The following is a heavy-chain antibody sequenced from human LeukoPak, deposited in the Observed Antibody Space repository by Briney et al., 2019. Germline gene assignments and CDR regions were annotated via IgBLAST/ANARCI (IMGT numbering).Heavy chain of an antibody. D-gene: IGHD2-2*02. Sequence: ASVKVSCKASGYTFTAYYMHWVRQAPGQGLEWMGWINPDSGGTNYAQKFQGRVTMTKDTSINTAYMELSRLSSDDTAVYYCARGTPYCSSASCYNYWGQGTLVTVSS. V-gene: IGHV1-2*02. CDR2: INPDSGGT. CDR1: GYTFTAYY. CDR3: ARGTPYCSSASCYNY. J-gene: IGHJ4*02.